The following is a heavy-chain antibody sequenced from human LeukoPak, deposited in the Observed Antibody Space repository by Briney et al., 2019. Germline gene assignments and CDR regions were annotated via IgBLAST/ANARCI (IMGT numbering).Heavy chain of an antibody. CDR3: ARNCITTTCLRD. CDR1: GFTFSRYW. CDR2: INQDGSQK. Sequence: PGGSLRLSCAASGFTFSRYWMSWVRQAPGKGLEWVASINQDGSQKYYVDSVRGRFTISRDNAKNSLYLQMDSLRAEDTAVYYCARNCITTTCLRDWGQGTLVTVSS. D-gene: IGHD2-2*01. J-gene: IGHJ4*02. V-gene: IGHV3-7*01.